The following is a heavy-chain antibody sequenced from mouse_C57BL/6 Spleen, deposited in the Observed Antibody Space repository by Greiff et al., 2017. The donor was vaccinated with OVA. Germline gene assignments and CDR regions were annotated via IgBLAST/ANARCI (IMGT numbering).Heavy chain of an antibody. V-gene: IGHV2-2*01. Sequence: VKVVESGPGLVQPSQSLSITCTVSGFSLTSYGVHWVRQSPGKGLEWLGVIWSGGSTDYNAAFISRLSISKDNSKSQVFFKMNSLQADDTAIYYCARADGYYIHWYFDVWGTGTTVTVSS. CDR3: ARADGYYIHWYFDV. CDR2: IWSGGST. D-gene: IGHD2-3*01. CDR1: GFSLTSYG. J-gene: IGHJ1*03.